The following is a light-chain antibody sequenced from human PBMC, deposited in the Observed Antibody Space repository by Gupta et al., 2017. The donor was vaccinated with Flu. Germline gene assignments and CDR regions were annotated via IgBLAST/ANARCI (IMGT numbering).Light chain of an antibody. CDR3: SSCTSSNTWV. CDR2: EVS. Sequence: QSALTQTASVSGSPGQSITISCTGTSSDFGSYNRVSWYQQPPGTAPTLMISEVSKRPSGVPDRFSGSKSGNTASLTISGLQAEDEADYYCSSCTSSNTWVFGGGTKLTVL. CDR1: SSDFGSYNR. V-gene: IGLV2-18*02. J-gene: IGLJ3*02.